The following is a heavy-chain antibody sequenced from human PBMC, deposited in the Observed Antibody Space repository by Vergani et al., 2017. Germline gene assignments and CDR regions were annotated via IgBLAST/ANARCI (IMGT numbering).Heavy chain of an antibody. CDR3: AKANPRNSGYDYLCYYHAMDV. CDR2: ISGSGGST. V-gene: IGHV3-23*01. CDR1: GFTFNHYA. J-gene: IGHJ6*02. Sequence: EVQLLESGGDLVQPGGSLRLSCAASGFTFNHYAMNWVRQAPGKGLEWVSGISGSGGSTYYAGSVKGRFTISRDSSKNTLYLQMNSLSARDTAVYYCAKANPRNSGYDYLCYYHAMDVWGQGTTVTVSS. D-gene: IGHD5-12*01.